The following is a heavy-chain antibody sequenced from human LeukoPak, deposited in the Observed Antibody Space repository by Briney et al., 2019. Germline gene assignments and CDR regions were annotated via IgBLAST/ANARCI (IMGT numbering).Heavy chain of an antibody. CDR1: GFTFSSYE. V-gene: IGHV3-48*03. Sequence: AGGSLRLSCAASGFTFSSYEMNWVRQAPGKGLEWVSYISSSGSTIYYADSVKGRFTISRDNAKNSLYLQMNSLRAEDTALYYCARATHYYESSGYDYWGQGTLVTVSS. CDR2: ISSSGSTI. CDR3: ARATHYYESSGYDY. J-gene: IGHJ4*02. D-gene: IGHD3-22*01.